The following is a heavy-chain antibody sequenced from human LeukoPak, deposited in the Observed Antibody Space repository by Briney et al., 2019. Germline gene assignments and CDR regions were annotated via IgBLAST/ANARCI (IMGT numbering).Heavy chain of an antibody. CDR3: ARGGRAQGPFDI. V-gene: IGHV3-23*01. J-gene: IGHJ3*02. CDR1: GFTFTSYS. CDR2: ISGGGSDR. Sequence: QPGGFLRLSCAASGFTFTSYSMSWVRQAPGKGLEWVSSISGGGSDRVYADPVKGRFTISKDNSKNTLYVEMNSLRAEDTAIYYCARGGRAQGPFDIWGQGTMVTVSS.